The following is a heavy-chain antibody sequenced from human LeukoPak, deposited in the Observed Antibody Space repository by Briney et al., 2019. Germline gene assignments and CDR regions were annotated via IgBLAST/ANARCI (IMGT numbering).Heavy chain of an antibody. CDR3: ARGSGPSSSWYLSAFDI. Sequence: KPSETLSLTCTVSGGSISSSGYYWGWIRQPPGKGLEWIGTIEYGGSTYYNPSLKSRVTISVDTSKNQFSLKLSSVTAADTAVYYCARGSGPSSSWYLSAFDIWGQGTMVTVSS. CDR2: IEYGGST. D-gene: IGHD6-13*01. CDR1: GGSISSSGYY. V-gene: IGHV4-39*07. J-gene: IGHJ3*02.